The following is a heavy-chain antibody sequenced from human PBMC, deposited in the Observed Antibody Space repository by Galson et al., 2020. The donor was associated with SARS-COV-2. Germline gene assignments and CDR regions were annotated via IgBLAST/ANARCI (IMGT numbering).Heavy chain of an antibody. V-gene: IGHV3-33*01. CDR3: ASDRLGMYGSFDI. D-gene: IGHD3-10*01. Sequence: GGSLRLSCAASGFTFNIYGMNWVRQAPGKGLEWVAFIWYDGSNKYYADSVKGRFTISRDNSKNTLYLQMNSLRADDTAVYYCASDRLGMYGSFDIWGQGTMVAVSS. CDR2: IWYDGSNK. CDR1: GFTFNIYG. J-gene: IGHJ3*02.